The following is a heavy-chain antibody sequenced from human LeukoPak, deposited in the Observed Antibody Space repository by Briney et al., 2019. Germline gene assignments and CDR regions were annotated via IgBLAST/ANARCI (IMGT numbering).Heavy chain of an antibody. CDR1: GYTFTSYY. CDR2: INPSGGST. V-gene: IGHV1-46*01. Sequence: GASVKVSCKASGYTFTSYYMHWVRQAPGQGLEWMGIINPSGGSTSYAQKFQGRVTMTRDTSTSTVYMELSSLRSEDTAVYYCARDPAYDYVWGSYRYFDYWGREPWSPSPQ. J-gene: IGHJ4*02. CDR3: ARDPAYDYVWGSYRYFDY. D-gene: IGHD3-16*02.